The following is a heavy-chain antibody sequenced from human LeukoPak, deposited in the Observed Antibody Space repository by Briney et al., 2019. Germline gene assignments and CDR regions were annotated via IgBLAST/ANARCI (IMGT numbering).Heavy chain of an antibody. Sequence: GGSLRLSCTASGFTFVNYAMSWVRQAPGKGLEWVSAISGGGGTTYYAGSVKGRFTISRDSSKNTLYLQMNSLRAEDTAVYYCARRAGAYTHPYDYWGQGTLVTVSS. CDR1: GFTFVNYA. J-gene: IGHJ4*02. CDR2: ISGGGGTT. V-gene: IGHV3-23*01. CDR3: ARRAGAYTHPYDY. D-gene: IGHD3-16*01.